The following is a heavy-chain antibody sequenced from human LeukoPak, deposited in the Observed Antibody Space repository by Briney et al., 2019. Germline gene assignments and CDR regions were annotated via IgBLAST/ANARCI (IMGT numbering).Heavy chain of an antibody. CDR2: FDPEDGET. Sequence: RASVKVSCKVSGYTLTELSMHWVRQVPGKGLEWMGGFDPEDGETIYAQKFQGRVTMTEDTSTDTAYMELSSLRSEDTAVYYCATGGWGYHDSSGYSIWGQGTMVTVSS. V-gene: IGHV1-24*01. D-gene: IGHD3-22*01. CDR1: GYTLTELS. CDR3: ATGGWGYHDSSGYSI. J-gene: IGHJ3*02.